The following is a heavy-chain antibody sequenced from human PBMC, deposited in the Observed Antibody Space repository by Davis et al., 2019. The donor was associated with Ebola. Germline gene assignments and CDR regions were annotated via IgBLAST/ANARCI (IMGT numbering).Heavy chain of an antibody. D-gene: IGHD6-13*01. CDR1: GGSISSGDYY. CDR3: ARGYSSSWSQADGRYFDY. CDR2: INHSGST. J-gene: IGHJ4*02. V-gene: IGHV4-39*07. Sequence: PSETLSLTCTVSGGSISSGDYYWSWIRQPPGKGLEWIGEINHSGSTNYNPSLKSRVTISVDTSKNQFSLKLSSVTAADTAVYYCARGYSSSWSQADGRYFDYWGQGTLVTVSS.